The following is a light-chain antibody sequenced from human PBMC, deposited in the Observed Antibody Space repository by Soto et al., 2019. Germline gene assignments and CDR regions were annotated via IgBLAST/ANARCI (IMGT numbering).Light chain of an antibody. V-gene: IGKV3-20*01. CDR1: QSVSSNY. J-gene: IGKJ1*01. CDR3: QQYGNAPWT. CDR2: GAS. Sequence: EIVLTQSPGTLSLSPGERATLSCRASQSVSSNYVAWYQQKPGQAPRLLIHGASSRATGIPDRFSGSGPGTDFALTLSRLEAEDFAVYYCQQYGNAPWTFGQGTKVDIK.